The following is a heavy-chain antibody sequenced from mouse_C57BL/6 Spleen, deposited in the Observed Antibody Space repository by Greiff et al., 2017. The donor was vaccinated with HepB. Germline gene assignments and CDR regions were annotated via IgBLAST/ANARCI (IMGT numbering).Heavy chain of an antibody. CDR3: AYGYDGDYYAMDY. J-gene: IGHJ4*01. CDR1: GYAFSSYW. Sequence: LVESGAELVKPGASVKISCKASGYAFSSYWMNWVKQRPGKGLEWIGQIYPGDGDTNYNGKFKGKATLTADKSSSTAYMQLSSLTSEDSAVYFCAYGYDGDYYAMDYWGQGTSVTVSS. CDR2: IYPGDGDT. V-gene: IGHV1-80*01. D-gene: IGHD2-2*01.